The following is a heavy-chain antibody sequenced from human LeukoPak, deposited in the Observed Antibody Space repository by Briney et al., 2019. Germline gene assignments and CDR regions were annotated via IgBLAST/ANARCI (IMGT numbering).Heavy chain of an antibody. CDR3: ARDLRAVAGTYYFDY. J-gene: IGHJ4*02. Sequence: SETLSLTCTVSGYSISSGYYWGWIRQPPGKGLEWIGYIYYSGSTNYNPSLKSRVTISVDTSKNQFSLKLSSVTAADTAVYYCARDLRAVAGTYYFDYWGQGTLVTVSS. CDR2: IYYSGST. V-gene: IGHV4-61*01. CDR1: GYSISSGYY. D-gene: IGHD6-19*01.